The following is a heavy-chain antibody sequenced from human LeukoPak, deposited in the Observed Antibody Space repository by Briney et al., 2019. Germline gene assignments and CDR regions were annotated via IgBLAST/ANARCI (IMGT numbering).Heavy chain of an antibody. CDR1: GGSISGYF. J-gene: IGHJ6*02. CDR2: IYDSGST. V-gene: IGHV4-59*01. D-gene: IGHD3-3*01. Sequence: PSETLSLTCAVSGGSISGYFWSWIRQPPWKGLEWIGYIYDSGSTNYNPSLKSRVTISVDTSKNQFSLKLNSVTAADTAVYYCARVGGTNFYYYGLDVWGQGTTVTVSS. CDR3: ARVGGTNFYYYGLDV.